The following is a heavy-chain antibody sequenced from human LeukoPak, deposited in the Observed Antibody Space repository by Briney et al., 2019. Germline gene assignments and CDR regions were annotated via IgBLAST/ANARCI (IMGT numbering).Heavy chain of an antibody. CDR2: INHSGST. CDR3: ASHRGLLWFGDLTGFDY. Sequence: SETLSLTCAVYGGSFSGYYWSWIRQPPGKGLEWIGEINHSGSTNYNPSLKSRVTISVDTSTNQFSLNVASVTAADTAVYYCASHRGLLWFGDLTGFDYWGQGTLARVSS. CDR1: GGSFSGYY. D-gene: IGHD3-10*01. J-gene: IGHJ4*02. V-gene: IGHV4-34*01.